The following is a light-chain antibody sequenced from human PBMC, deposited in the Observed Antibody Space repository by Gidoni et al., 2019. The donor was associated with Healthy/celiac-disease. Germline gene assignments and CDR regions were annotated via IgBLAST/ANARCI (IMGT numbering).Light chain of an antibody. CDR1: QDISNY. J-gene: IGKJ3*01. Sequence: DIQMTQSPSSLSASVGDRVTITCQASQDISNYLNWYQQKPGKAPKLLIYDASNLETGVPSRLIGSGSGTDFPFTISSLQPEDIATYYCQQYDNLPLTFGPGTEVDIK. V-gene: IGKV1-33*01. CDR2: DAS. CDR3: QQYDNLPLT.